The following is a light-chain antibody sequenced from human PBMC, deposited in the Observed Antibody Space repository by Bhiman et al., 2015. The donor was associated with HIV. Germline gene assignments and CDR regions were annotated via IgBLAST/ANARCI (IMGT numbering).Light chain of an antibody. J-gene: IGLJ2*01. CDR2: DVS. Sequence: QSALTQPASVSGSPGQSINISCTGTSRDVGGYNYVAWYQQHPGKVPKVMIYDVSNRPSGVSNRFSGSKSGTSASLAISGLRSEDEADYYCAAWDDSLSGSVVFGGGTKLTVL. CDR1: SRDVGGYNY. V-gene: IGLV2-14*03. CDR3: AAWDDSLSGSVV.